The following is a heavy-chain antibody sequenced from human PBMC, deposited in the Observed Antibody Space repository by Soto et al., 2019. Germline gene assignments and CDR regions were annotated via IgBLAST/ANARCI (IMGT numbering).Heavy chain of an antibody. CDR3: ASGASLWYPYFLDS. J-gene: IGHJ4*02. Sequence: QAQVVQSGAEVRKPGSSVKLSCKASEGTFNSYAIAWVRQAPGQGLEWMGGIIPYYNTLNYAQKFQDRVIISADDSTNTVYMELSSLRSDDTAVYFCASGASLWYPYFLDSGAQGTLVTVSS. CDR1: EGTFNSYA. CDR2: IIPYYNTL. V-gene: IGHV1-69*01. D-gene: IGHD6-13*01.